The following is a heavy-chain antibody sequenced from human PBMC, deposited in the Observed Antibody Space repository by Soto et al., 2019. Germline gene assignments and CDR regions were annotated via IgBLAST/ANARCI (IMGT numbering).Heavy chain of an antibody. CDR2: ISGSGNYT. CDR1: GFTFSTYS. Sequence: PGGSLRLSCAASGFTFSTYSMNWVRQAPGKGLEWVSSISGSGNYTHYADFLRGRFTISRDNAKTSLYLQMNSLRAEDTAVYYCAREGINNYKEYYSDSWGQVTGVTASS. J-gene: IGHJ4*02. V-gene: IGHV3-21*01. CDR3: AREGINNYKEYYSDS. D-gene: IGHD4-4*01.